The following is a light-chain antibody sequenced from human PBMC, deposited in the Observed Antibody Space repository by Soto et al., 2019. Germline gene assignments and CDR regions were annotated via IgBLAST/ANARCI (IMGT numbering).Light chain of an antibody. V-gene: IGLV2-23*01. Sequence: QSALTQPASVSGSPGQSITISCTGTSSDVGSYNLVSWYQQHPGKAPKLMIYEGSKWPSGVSNRFSGSKSGNTASLTISGLQAKDEADYYCCAYAGSRKVFGTGPKLTVL. J-gene: IGLJ1*01. CDR2: EGS. CDR1: SSDVGSYNL. CDR3: CAYAGSRKV.